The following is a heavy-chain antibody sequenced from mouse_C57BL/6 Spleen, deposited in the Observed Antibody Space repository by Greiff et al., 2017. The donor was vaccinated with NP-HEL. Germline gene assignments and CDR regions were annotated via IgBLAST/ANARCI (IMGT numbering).Heavy chain of an antibody. Sequence: VQLQQSGPELVKPGASVKISCKASGYSFTGYYMNWVKQSPEKSLEWIGEINPSTGGTTYNQKFKAKATLTVDKYSSTAYMQLKSLTSEDSAVYYCARGSSRWYFDVWGTGTTVTVSS. D-gene: IGHD1-1*01. V-gene: IGHV1-42*01. J-gene: IGHJ1*03. CDR1: GYSFTGYY. CDR3: ARGSSRWYFDV. CDR2: INPSTGGT.